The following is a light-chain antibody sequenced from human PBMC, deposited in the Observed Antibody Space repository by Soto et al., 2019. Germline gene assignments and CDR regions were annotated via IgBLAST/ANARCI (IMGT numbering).Light chain of an antibody. CDR1: QSVISNY. Sequence: IVLTQSPGALSLSPGERATLSCRASQSVISNYLAWYQKQPAQAPRLLLSVVSNRATGIPDRFSGSGSGIDSPLTITIVEPEDFAVYFCQQFGSSPTTLGQGTNLDIK. CDR2: VVS. CDR3: QQFGSSPTT. J-gene: IGKJ2*01. V-gene: IGKV3-20*01.